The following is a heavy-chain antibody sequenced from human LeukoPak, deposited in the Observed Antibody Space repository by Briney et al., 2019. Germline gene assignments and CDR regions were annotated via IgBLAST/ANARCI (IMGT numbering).Heavy chain of an antibody. Sequence: PSETLSLTCVVTNGSFTENFWSWLRQPPGKGLEWIGEVYHSGTTNYNPSLKSRLSISADMSKKQFSLKLNSVTAADTAVYYCAREKFLGRLTRVLDTWGQGTLVTVSS. CDR3: AREKFLGRLTRVLDT. D-gene: IGHD3-3*01. V-gene: IGHV4-34*01. CDR1: NGSFTENF. J-gene: IGHJ5*02. CDR2: VYHSGTT.